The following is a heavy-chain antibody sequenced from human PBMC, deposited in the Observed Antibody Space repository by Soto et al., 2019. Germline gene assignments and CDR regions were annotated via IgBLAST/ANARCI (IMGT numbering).Heavy chain of an antibody. J-gene: IGHJ6*02. CDR3: ARDRYDILTGYYKGYYYYGMDV. Sequence: PGGSLRLSCAASGFTFSSYGMHWVRQAPGKGLEWVAVIWYDGSNKYYADSVKGRFTISRDNSKNTLYLQMNSLRAEDTAVYYCARDRYDILTGYYKGYYYYGMDVWGQGTTVTVS. CDR2: IWYDGSNK. V-gene: IGHV3-33*01. D-gene: IGHD3-9*01. CDR1: GFTFSSYG.